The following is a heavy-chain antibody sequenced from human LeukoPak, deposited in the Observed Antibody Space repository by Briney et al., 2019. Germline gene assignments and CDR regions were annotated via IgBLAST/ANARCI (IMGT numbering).Heavy chain of an antibody. J-gene: IGHJ3*02. CDR1: GGTFSSYA. CDR3: ARDSSSDAFDI. Sequence: ASVKVSCKASGGTFSSYAISWVRQAPGQGLEWMGWINPNSGGTNYAQKFQGRVTMTRDTSISTAYMELSGLRSDDTAVYYCARDSSSDAFDIWGQGTMVTVSS. V-gene: IGHV1-2*02. D-gene: IGHD6-13*01. CDR2: INPNSGGT.